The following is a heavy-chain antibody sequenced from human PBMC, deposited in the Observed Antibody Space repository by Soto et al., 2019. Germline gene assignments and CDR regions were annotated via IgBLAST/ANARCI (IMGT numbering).Heavy chain of an antibody. D-gene: IGHD3-3*01. CDR2: ISGSGGST. V-gene: IGHV3-23*01. CDR1: GFTFSSYA. Sequence: GGSLRLSCAASGFTFSSYAMSWVRQAPGKGLEWVSAISGSGGSTYYADSVKGRFTISRDNSKNTLYLQMNSLRAEDTAVYYCAKGHSRLRFLEWLFGFAVDYWGQGTLVTVSS. CDR3: AKGHSRLRFLEWLFGFAVDY. J-gene: IGHJ4*02.